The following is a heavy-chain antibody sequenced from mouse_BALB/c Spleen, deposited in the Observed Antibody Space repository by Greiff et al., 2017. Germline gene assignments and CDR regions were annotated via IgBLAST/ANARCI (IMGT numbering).Heavy chain of an antibody. CDR2: IYPGNSDT. J-gene: IGHJ2*01. D-gene: IGHD1-1*01. CDR1: GYSFTSYW. CDR3: TRRGNYYGSSLFDY. Sequence: EVQRVESGTVLARPGASVKMSCKASGYSFTSYWMHWVKQRPGQGLEWIGAIYPGNSDTSYNQKFKGKAKLTAVTSASTAYMELSSLTNEDSAVYYCTRRGNYYGSSLFDYWGQGTTLTVSS. V-gene: IGHV1-5*01.